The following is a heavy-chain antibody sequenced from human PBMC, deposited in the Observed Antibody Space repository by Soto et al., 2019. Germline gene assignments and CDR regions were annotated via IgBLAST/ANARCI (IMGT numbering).Heavy chain of an antibody. V-gene: IGHV3-23*01. CDR2: VSASAGTT. CDR3: ARDTGPNGYNYYYFGMDV. J-gene: IGHJ6*02. Sequence: GGSLRLSCAASGFTFSDYAMNWVRQGPGKGLQWGSVVSASAGTTYYANSVKGRFTISRDNSKNTLYLQMNSLRAEDTAVYYCARDTGPNGYNYYYFGMDVWGQGTTVTVSS. D-gene: IGHD5-18*01. CDR1: GFTFSDYA.